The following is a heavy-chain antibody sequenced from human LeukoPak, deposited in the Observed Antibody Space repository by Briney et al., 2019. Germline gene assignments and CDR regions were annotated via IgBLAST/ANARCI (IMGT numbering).Heavy chain of an antibody. CDR2: IWYDGSNK. CDR3: ARDSGYDSGYFDY. J-gene: IGHJ4*02. D-gene: IGHD5-12*01. V-gene: IGHV3-33*01. Sequence: GGSLRLSCAASGFTFSSHGMHWVRQAPGKGLEWVAVIWYDGSNKYYADSVKGRFTISRDNSKNTLYLQMNSLRAEDTAVYYCARDSGYDSGYFDYWGQGTLVTVSS. CDR1: GFTFSSHG.